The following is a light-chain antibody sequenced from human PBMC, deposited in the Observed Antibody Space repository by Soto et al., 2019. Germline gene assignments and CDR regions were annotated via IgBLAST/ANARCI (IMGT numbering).Light chain of an antibody. J-gene: IGLJ1*01. CDR3: SSYTSSSTLGGV. Sequence: QSVLTQPASVSGSPGQSITISCTGTSCDVGGYNYVSWYQQHPGKAPKLMIYDVSNRPSGVSNRFSGSKSGNTASLTISGLQAEDEADYYCSSYTSSSTLGGVFGTGTKVTVL. CDR2: DVS. V-gene: IGLV2-14*01. CDR1: SCDVGGYNY.